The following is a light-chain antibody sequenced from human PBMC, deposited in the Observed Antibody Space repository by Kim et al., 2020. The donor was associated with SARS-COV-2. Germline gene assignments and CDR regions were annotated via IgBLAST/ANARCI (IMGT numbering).Light chain of an antibody. V-gene: IGKV1-5*01. CDR1: QSISRW. J-gene: IGKJ1*01. CDR2: DTS. Sequence: DIQMTQSPSTLSASVGDRVTITCRASQSISRWLAWYLQKPGKAPKLLIYDTSSLESGVPSRFSGSGSGTEFTLTISSLQPDDFATYYCQQYNISPWTFGQGTKVDI. CDR3: QQYNISPWT.